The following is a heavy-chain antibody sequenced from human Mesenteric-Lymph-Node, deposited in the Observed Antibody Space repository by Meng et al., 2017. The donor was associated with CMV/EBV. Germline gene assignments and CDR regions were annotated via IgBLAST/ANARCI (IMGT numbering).Heavy chain of an antibody. Sequence: SGYTFTSYGMKWVRQAPGQGLEWMGWINTNTGNPTYAQGFTGRFVFSLDTSVSTAYLQISSLKAEDTAVYYCARDGDYGSGSPRDYWGQGTLVTVSS. D-gene: IGHD3-10*01. V-gene: IGHV7-4-1*02. J-gene: IGHJ4*02. CDR3: ARDGDYGSGSPRDY. CDR1: GYTFTSYG. CDR2: INTNTGNP.